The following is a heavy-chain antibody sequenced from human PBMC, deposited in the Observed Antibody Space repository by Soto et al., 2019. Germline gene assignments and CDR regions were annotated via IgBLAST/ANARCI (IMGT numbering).Heavy chain of an antibody. J-gene: IGHJ3*02. Sequence: GAALILSSGSSCLTVVNVGMGWVRQSWGKGLYWVSGISTTSRRTYYAAPVKGRFTISRDNSKNTLYLQMNSLRPEDTAVYYCARDYPGYGRAFDIWGQGTMVTVSS. CDR1: CLTVVNVG. CDR3: ARDYPGYGRAFDI. CDR2: ISTTSRRT. V-gene: IGHV3-23*01. D-gene: IGHD5-12*01.